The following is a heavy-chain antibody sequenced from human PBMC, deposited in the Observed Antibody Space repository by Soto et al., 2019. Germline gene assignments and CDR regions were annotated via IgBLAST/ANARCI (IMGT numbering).Heavy chain of an antibody. J-gene: IGHJ5*02. Sequence: QVQLVQSGAEVKKPGASVKVSCKASGYTCTSYGISWVRQAPGQGLEWMGWISAYNGNTNYAQKLQGRVTMTTDTSTSTAYMELRSLRSDDTAVYYCAREPTGYSSSNWFDPWGQGTLVTVSS. D-gene: IGHD6-13*01. CDR1: GYTCTSYG. CDR3: AREPTGYSSSNWFDP. CDR2: ISAYNGNT. V-gene: IGHV1-18*01.